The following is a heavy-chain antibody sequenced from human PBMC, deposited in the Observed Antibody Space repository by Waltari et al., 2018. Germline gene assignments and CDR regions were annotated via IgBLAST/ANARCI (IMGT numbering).Heavy chain of an antibody. V-gene: IGHV4-59*11. CDR3: ARFRGSGPNWFDP. Sequence: QVQLQESGPGLVKPSETLSLTCTVSGGSISSHYWSWIRQPPGKGLEWIGYIDYSGSTNYNPPLKSRVTISVDTSKNQFSLKLSSVTAADTAVYYCARFRGSGPNWFDPWGQGTLVTVSS. CDR1: GGSISSHY. J-gene: IGHJ5*02. CDR2: IDYSGST. D-gene: IGHD3-3*01.